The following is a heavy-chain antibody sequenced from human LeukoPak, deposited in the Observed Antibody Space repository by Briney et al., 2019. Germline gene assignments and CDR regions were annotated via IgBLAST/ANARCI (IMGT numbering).Heavy chain of an antibody. V-gene: IGHV3-33*01. CDR1: GFTFSSYG. Sequence: GGSLRLSCAASGFTFSSYGMHWVRQAPGKGLEWVAVIWYDGSNKYYADSAKGRFTISRDNSKNTLYLQMNSLRAEDTAVYYCARDLKTNAPYYYYGMDVWGQGTTVTVSS. D-gene: IGHD1-1*01. J-gene: IGHJ6*02. CDR3: ARDLKTNAPYYYYGMDV. CDR2: IWYDGSNK.